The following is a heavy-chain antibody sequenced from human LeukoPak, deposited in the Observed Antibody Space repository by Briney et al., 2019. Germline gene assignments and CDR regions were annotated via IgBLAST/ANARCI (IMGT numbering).Heavy chain of an antibody. J-gene: IGHJ6*03. V-gene: IGHV3-48*04. D-gene: IGHD5-18*01. CDR3: ARIPSGYTLGYGYYYYYMDV. Sequence: GSLRLACEVSGFTFSDYTMTWDRQAPGKGLEWVSYISTSSSTIYYADSVKGRFTISRDNTKNSLYLQMNSLIAEDTAVYYCARIPSGYTLGYGYYYYYMDVWGKGATVTVSS. CDR1: GFTFSDYT. CDR2: ISTSSSTI.